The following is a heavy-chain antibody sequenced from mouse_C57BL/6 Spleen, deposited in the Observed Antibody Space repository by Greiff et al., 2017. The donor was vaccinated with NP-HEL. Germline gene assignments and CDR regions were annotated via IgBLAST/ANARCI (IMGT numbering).Heavy chain of an antibody. CDR1: GYTFTSYW. D-gene: IGHD2-3*01. CDR3: ARSPLDGYHGGYFDV. J-gene: IGHJ1*03. CDR2: IDPSDSYT. Sequence: KESCKASGYTFTSYWMHWVKQRPGQGLEWIGEIDPSDSYTNYNQKFKGKSTLTVDKSSSTAYMQLSSLTSEDSAVYYCARSPLDGYHGGYFDVWGTGTTVTVSS. V-gene: IGHV1-69*01.